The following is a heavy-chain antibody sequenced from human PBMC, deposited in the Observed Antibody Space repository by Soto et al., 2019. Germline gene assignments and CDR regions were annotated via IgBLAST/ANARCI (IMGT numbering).Heavy chain of an antibody. CDR1: GFTFSSYG. CDR3: AGKSYRSGWYVDY. Sequence: QVQLVESGGGVVQPGRSLRLSCAASGFTFSSYGMHWVRQAPGKGLEWVAVIWYDGSNKYYADSVKGRFTISRDNSKNTLYLQMNSLRAKETAVYYCAGKSYRSGWYVDYRCQGAMVTVSS. CDR2: IWYDGSNK. V-gene: IGHV3-33*01. D-gene: IGHD6-19*01. J-gene: IGHJ4*02.